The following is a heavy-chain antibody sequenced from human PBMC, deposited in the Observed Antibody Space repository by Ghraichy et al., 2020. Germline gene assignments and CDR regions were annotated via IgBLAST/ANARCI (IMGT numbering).Heavy chain of an antibody. J-gene: IGHJ4*02. CDR1: GGSISSYY. CDR2: IYYSGST. CDR3: ARRSGYCSGGSCYRGIEY. V-gene: IGHV4-59*08. Sequence: SETLSLTCTVSGGSISSYYWSWIRQPPGKGLEWIGYIYYSGSTNYNPSLKSRFTISVDTSKNQFSLRLTSVTAADTAVYYCARRSGYCSGGSCYRGIEYWGQGTLVTVSS. D-gene: IGHD2-15*01.